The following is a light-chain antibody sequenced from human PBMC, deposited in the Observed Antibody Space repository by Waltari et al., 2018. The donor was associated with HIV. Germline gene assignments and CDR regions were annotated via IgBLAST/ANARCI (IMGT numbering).Light chain of an antibody. Sequence: QSALTQPASVSGSPGQSITISCTGTSSDVGGYKYVSWYQQHPGKAPKLMIDDVSNRPSGVSNRFSGSKSGNTASLTISGLQAEDEADYYCSSYTSSSTFYVVFGGGTKLTVL. V-gene: IGLV2-14*01. J-gene: IGLJ2*01. CDR2: DVS. CDR3: SSYTSSSTFYVV. CDR1: SSDVGGYKY.